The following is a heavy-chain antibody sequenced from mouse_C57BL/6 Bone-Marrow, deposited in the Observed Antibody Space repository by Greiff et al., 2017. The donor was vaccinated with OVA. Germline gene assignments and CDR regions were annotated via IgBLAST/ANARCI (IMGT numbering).Heavy chain of an antibody. CDR3: TTGRLRRDYFDY. CDR2: IDPENGDT. D-gene: IGHD2-4*01. CDR1: GFNIKDDY. V-gene: IGHV14-4*01. J-gene: IGHJ2*01. Sequence: VQLQQSGAELVRPGASVKLSCTASGFNIKDDYMHWVKQRPEQGLEWIGWIDPENGDTEYASKFQGKATITADTSSNTAYLQLSSLISEDTAVYYCTTGRLRRDYFDYWGQGTTLTVSS.